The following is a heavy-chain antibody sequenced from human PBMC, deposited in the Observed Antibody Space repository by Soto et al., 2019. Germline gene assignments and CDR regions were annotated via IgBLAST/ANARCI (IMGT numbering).Heavy chain of an antibody. J-gene: IGHJ6*02. V-gene: IGHV1-69*01. Sequence: QVQLVQSGAEVQKPGSSVKVSCKASGGTFSSYAISWVRQAPGQGLEWMGGIIPIFGTANYAQKFQGRVTITADESTSTAYMELSSLRSEDTAVYYCAISNSSGWYRSYYYYGMDVWGQGTTVTVSS. CDR2: IIPIFGTA. CDR1: GGTFSSYA. D-gene: IGHD6-19*01. CDR3: AISNSSGWYRSYYYYGMDV.